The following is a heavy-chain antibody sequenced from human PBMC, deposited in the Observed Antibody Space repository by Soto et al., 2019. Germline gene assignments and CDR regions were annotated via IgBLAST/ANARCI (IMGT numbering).Heavy chain of an antibody. D-gene: IGHD2-2*01. J-gene: IGHJ6*02. CDR2: INAGNGNT. CDR1: GYTFTSYA. CDR3: ARDSILGYCSSTSCYGADYYYYGMDV. Sequence: QVQLVQSGAEVKKPGASVKVSCKASGYTFTSYAMHWVRQAPGQRLEWMGWINAGNGNTKYSQKFKGRVTITRDTSASTAYMELSSLRSEDTAVYYCARDSILGYCSSTSCYGADYYYYGMDVWGQGTTVTVSS. V-gene: IGHV1-3*01.